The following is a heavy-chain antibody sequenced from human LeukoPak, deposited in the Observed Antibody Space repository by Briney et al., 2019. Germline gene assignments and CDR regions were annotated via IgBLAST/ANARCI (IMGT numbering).Heavy chain of an antibody. Sequence: GGSLRLSCAASGFTCSSCAMSWVRQAPGKGLEWVSAISGSGGSTYYADSVKGRFTISRDNSKNTLYLQMNSLRAEDTAVYYCAKTLQLWPTGDYWGQGTLVTVSS. CDR1: GFTCSSCA. CDR3: AKTLQLWPTGDY. J-gene: IGHJ4*02. V-gene: IGHV3-23*01. CDR2: ISGSGGST. D-gene: IGHD5-18*01.